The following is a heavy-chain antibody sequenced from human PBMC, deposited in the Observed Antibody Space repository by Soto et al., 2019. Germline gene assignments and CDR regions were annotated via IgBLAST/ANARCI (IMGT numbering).Heavy chain of an antibody. J-gene: IGHJ6*03. V-gene: IGHV3-49*03. Sequence: GVSLRLSCTASAFTFGGYAMSWFRQAPGKGLEWVGFIGSEAYGGTTEYAASVKGRFTISRDDSKSIAYLQMNSLKTEDTAVYYCSSGFHYYYYMDVWGKGTTVTVSS. CDR3: SSGFHYYYYMDV. CDR2: IGSEAYGGTT. CDR1: AFTFGGYA.